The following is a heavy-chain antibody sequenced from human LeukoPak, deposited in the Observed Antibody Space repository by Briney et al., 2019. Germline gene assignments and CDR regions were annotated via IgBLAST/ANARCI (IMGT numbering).Heavy chain of an antibody. D-gene: IGHD4-17*01. Sequence: ASVKVSCKASGYTFTSYGISWVRQAPGQGLEWMGWISAYNGNTNYAQKLQGRVTMTTDTSTSTAYMELRSLRSDDTAVYYCARDGTTVTTGYYYYGMDVWGQGTTVTVSS. CDR1: GYTFTSYG. J-gene: IGHJ6*02. CDR3: ARDGTTVTTGYYYYGMDV. V-gene: IGHV1-18*01. CDR2: ISAYNGNT.